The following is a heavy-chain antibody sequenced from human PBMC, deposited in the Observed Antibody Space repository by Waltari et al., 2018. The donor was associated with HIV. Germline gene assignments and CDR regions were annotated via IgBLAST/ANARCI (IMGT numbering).Heavy chain of an antibody. Sequence: QVQLQESGPGLVQPSETLSLTCAVSAASVRSGPWWTWVRQSPGKALEWIGEIYHSGGTNYNPSLKSRLSMLIDRSKNHFSLNLHSVIAADTAFYYCARAVRSEEEGKFDFWGPGVLVTVSS. CDR3: ARAVRSEEEGKFDF. D-gene: IGHD3-10*01. CDR2: IYHSGGT. J-gene: IGHJ4*02. CDR1: AASVRSGPW. V-gene: IGHV4-4*02.